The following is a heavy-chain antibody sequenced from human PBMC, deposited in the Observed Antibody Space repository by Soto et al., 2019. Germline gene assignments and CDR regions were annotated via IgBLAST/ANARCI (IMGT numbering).Heavy chain of an antibody. CDR1: GGSFSGYY. V-gene: IGHV4-34*01. Sequence: SETLSLTCAVYGGSFSGYYWSWIRQPPGKGLEWIGEINHSGSTNYNPSLKSRVTISVDTSKNQFSLKLSPVTAADTAVYYCASTHYYYYYMDVWGKGTTVTVSS. CDR2: INHSGST. J-gene: IGHJ6*03. CDR3: ASTHYYYYYMDV.